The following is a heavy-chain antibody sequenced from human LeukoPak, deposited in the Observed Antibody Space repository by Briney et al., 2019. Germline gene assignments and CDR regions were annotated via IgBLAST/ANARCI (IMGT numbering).Heavy chain of an antibody. J-gene: IGHJ3*02. CDR3: ARSDYRNSGSHTVFDAFDI. CDR1: GGSISRFY. CDR2: IDYSGNT. V-gene: IGHV4-59*01. D-gene: IGHD3-10*01. Sequence: PSETLSLTCSVSGGSISRFYWSWMRRPPGKGVVWLGYIDYSGNTNNNPSLKSQVTISVDKSKNQFSLKLSFVTAADTAMYYCARSDYRNSGSHTVFDAFDIWGQGTRVTVSS.